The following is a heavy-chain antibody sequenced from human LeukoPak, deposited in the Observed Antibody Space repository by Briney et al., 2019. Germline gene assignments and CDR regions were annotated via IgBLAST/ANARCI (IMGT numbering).Heavy chain of an antibody. CDR2: IYYSGST. CDR1: GGSISRSSYY. J-gene: IGHJ4*02. CDR3: AQYYYDSSGYYPSNY. V-gene: IGHV4-39*01. D-gene: IGHD3-22*01. Sequence: SETLSLTCTVSGGSISRSSYYWAWIRQSPGKGLEWIGSIYYSGSTYYNPSLKSRVTISVDTSKNQFSLKLSSVTAADTAVYYCAQYYYDSSGYYPSNYWGQGTLVTVSS.